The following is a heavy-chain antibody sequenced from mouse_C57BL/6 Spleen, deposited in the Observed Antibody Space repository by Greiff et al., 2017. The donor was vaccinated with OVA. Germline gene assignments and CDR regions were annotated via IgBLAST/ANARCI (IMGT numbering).Heavy chain of an antibody. Sequence: EVKLMESGGDLVKPGGSLKLSCAASGFTFSSYGMSWVRQTPDKRLEWVATISSGGSYTYYPDSVKGRFTISRDNAKNTLYLQMSSLKSEDTAMYYCARRFITTVVAVDYWGQGTTLTVSS. D-gene: IGHD1-1*01. V-gene: IGHV5-6*02. CDR3: ARRFITTVVAVDY. CDR1: GFTFSSYG. CDR2: ISSGGSYT. J-gene: IGHJ2*01.